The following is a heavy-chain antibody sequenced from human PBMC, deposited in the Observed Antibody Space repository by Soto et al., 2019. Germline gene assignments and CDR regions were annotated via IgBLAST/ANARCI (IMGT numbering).Heavy chain of an antibody. J-gene: IGHJ5*01. D-gene: IGHD3-3*01. CDR1: GFSLTTSGVG. V-gene: IGHV2-5*02. CDR2: IYWDDDK. Sequence: QITLNESGPTVVRPTEPLTLTCRFSGFSLTTSGVGVGWIRQSPGKAQEWLALIYWDDDKRYSACLKSRLTITKDTSKNQADLTASDLDPTDTATYYCAHRVLRTVFGLVTTTAIYFDFWGQGTPVAVSS. CDR3: AHRVLRTVFGLVTTTAIYFDF.